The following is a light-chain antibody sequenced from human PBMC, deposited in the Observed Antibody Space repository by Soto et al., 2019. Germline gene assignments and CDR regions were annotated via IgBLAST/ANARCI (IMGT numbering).Light chain of an antibody. CDR3: QQYDNLPIT. Sequence: DIQMTQYPSSLSASVGDRVTITCQASQDISNYLNWYQQKPGKAPKLLIYDASNLETGVPSRFSGSGSGTDFTFTISSLPPEDIATYYCQQYDNLPITFGQGTKLEIK. V-gene: IGKV1-33*01. J-gene: IGKJ2*01. CDR1: QDISNY. CDR2: DAS.